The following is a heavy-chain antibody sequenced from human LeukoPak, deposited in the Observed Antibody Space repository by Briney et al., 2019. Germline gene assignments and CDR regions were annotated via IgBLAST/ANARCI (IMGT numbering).Heavy chain of an antibody. D-gene: IGHD3-22*01. CDR3: AKDSGYYDSSGYPLDY. V-gene: IGHV3-30*18. CDR1: GFTFSSYG. Sequence: GGSLRLSCAASGFTFSSYGMHWVRQAPGKGLEWVAVISYDGSNKYNADSVKGRFTISRDNSKNTLYLQMNSLRAEDTAVYYCAKDSGYYDSSGYPLDYWGQGTLVTVSS. CDR2: ISYDGSNK. J-gene: IGHJ4*02.